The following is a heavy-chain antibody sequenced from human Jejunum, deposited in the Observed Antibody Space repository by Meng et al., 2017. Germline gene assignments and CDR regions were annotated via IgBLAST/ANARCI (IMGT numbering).Heavy chain of an antibody. CDR1: GFTFSNYG. D-gene: IGHD2/OR15-2a*01. CDR2: IRNKGGNT. V-gene: IGHV3-23*01. CDR3: AKSLGILGIYYFDY. Sequence: GESLKISCTASGFTFSNYGMSWVRQAPGKGLEWVSNIRNKGGNTFYADSVKGRFIISRDDSQNTLFLQMNSLTAEDTAVYYCAKSLGILGIYYFDYWGQGSLVTVSS. J-gene: IGHJ4*02.